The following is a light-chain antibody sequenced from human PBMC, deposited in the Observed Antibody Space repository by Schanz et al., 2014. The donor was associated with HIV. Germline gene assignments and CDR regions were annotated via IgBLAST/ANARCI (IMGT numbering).Light chain of an antibody. V-gene: IGLV2-8*01. CDR1: SSDVGGYNY. CDR3: SSYAGSNVLGI. CDR2: EVN. Sequence: QSALTQPPSASGSPGQSVTISCTGTSSDVGGYNYVSWYQQHPGKAPKLMIYEVNKRPSGVPDRFSGSKSGNTASLTVSGLQAEDEADYYCSSYAGSNVLGIFGGGTQLTVL. J-gene: IGLJ2*01.